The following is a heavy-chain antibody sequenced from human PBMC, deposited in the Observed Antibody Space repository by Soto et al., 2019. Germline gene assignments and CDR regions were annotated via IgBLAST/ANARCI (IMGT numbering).Heavy chain of an antibody. D-gene: IGHD5-18*01. V-gene: IGHV3-13*04. Sequence: EVQLVESGGGLVQPGGSLRLSCAASGFTFSSYDMHWVRQATGKGLEWVSAIGTAGDTYYPGSVKGRFTISRENAKNSLYLQMNSLRAGDTAVYYCAREAWIQSSYYYYGMDVWGQGTTVTVSS. CDR3: AREAWIQSSYYYYGMDV. CDR2: IGTAGDT. J-gene: IGHJ6*02. CDR1: GFTFSSYD.